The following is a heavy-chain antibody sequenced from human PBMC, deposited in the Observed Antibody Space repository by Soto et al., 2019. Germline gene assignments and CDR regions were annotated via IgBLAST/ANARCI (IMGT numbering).Heavy chain of an antibody. V-gene: IGHV4-39*01. CDR2: IYYSGST. J-gene: IGHJ6*03. CDR3: ASLPGYYYYYYMDV. CDR1: GGSISSSSYY. Sequence: SETLSLTCTVSGGSISSSSYYWGWIRQPPGKGLEWIGSIYYSGSTYYNQSLKNRVTISVDTSKNQISLKLSSVTAADTSVYYCASLPGYYYYYYMDVWGKGTTVTVSS.